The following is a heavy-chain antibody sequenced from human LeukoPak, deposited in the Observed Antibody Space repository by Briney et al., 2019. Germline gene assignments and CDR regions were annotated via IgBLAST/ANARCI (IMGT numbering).Heavy chain of an antibody. D-gene: IGHD2-8*02. J-gene: IGHJ2*01. CDR1: GFIFLTYG. CDR3: ARAWTEYWSLIRFFDL. CDR2: IKQDGREK. V-gene: IGHV3-7*01. Sequence: GGSLRLSCAASGFIFLTYGMSWVRPAPAKGLAWVAHIKQDGREKYYVDSVKGRFTISRDNAKCSLYLEMHSLRVEDTAVYYCARAWTEYWSLIRFFDLWGRGTLVTVSS.